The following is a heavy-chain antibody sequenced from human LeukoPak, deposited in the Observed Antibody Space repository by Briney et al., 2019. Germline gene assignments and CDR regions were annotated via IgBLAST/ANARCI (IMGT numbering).Heavy chain of an antibody. D-gene: IGHD3-10*01. Sequence: PSETLSLTCTVSGGSISSYYWSWIRQPPGKGLEWIGYIYYSGSTNYNPSLKSRVTISVDTSKNQFSLKLSSVTAADTAVYYCARGPDFYYGSGKDESGNWGQGTMVTVSS. CDR3: ARGPDFYYGSGKDESGN. CDR1: GGSISSYY. CDR2: IYYSGST. V-gene: IGHV4-59*01. J-gene: IGHJ3*01.